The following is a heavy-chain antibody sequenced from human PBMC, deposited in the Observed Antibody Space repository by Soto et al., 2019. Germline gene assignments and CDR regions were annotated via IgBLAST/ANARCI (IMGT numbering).Heavy chain of an antibody. CDR1: GGSISSNDFY. V-gene: IGHV4-31*03. J-gene: IGHJ5*02. D-gene: IGHD6-13*01. Sequence: QVQLQESGPGLVKPSQTLSLTCIVSGGSISSNDFYWSWIRQHPGKGLEWIGYIYYSGNTYYNPSLRSRVTILVDTAKNQFALKGSAETAADTAVYYCARLSGSWQSWFDPRGQGTLVTVSS. CDR2: IYYSGNT. CDR3: ARLSGSWQSWFDP.